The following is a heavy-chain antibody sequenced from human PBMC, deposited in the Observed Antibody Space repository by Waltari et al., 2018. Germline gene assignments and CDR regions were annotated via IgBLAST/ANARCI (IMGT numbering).Heavy chain of an antibody. V-gene: IGHV3-21*01. CDR3: ARGVFDS. CDR2: VSGTKSYR. Sequence: DVQLVESGGGLVKPGGSLRLSCGASGFDFNIYGMNWVRQSPGKGLEWVALVSGTKSYRYYADSVKGRFTVSRDSAKTSVYLQMDSLRVEDTAVYYCARGVFDSWGQGTLVTVSS. J-gene: IGHJ5*01. CDR1: GFDFNIYG.